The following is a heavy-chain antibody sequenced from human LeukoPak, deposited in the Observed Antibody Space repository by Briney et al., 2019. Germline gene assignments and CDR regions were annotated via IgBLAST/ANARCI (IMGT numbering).Heavy chain of an antibody. J-gene: IGHJ3*02. D-gene: IGHD5-12*01. V-gene: IGHV4-30-4*08. CDR1: GGSIDSGDYY. CDR3: ACHAVRYSAYDREEDAFDI. CDR2: INYFGNT. Sequence: SQTLSLTCTVSGGSIDSGDYYWSWIRQPPGKGLEWIGFINYFGNTYYSPSLKSRVTISVDTSTKQFFLRLTSVTAADTAVYYCACHAVRYSAYDREEDAFDIWGQGTMVTVSS.